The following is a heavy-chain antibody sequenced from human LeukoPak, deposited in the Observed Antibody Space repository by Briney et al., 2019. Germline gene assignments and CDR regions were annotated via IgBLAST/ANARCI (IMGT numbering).Heavy chain of an antibody. V-gene: IGHV3-48*04. D-gene: IGHD2-15*01. CDR2: INGRGITI. J-gene: IGHJ4*02. CDR1: GFTFVAYI. Sequence: PGGSLRLSVPAPGFTFVAYIMNWFRHTPGRGLNWVANINGRGITIHYADSFKGQFTISRDNTKNSLDLQMSNLRAEDTGLYYCARDQPSVGWGFDSWGRGTRVIVSS. CDR3: ARDQPSVGWGFDS.